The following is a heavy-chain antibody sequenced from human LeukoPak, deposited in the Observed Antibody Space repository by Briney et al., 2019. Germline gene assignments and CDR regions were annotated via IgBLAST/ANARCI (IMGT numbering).Heavy chain of an antibody. D-gene: IGHD4-23*01. J-gene: IGHJ4*02. Sequence: GGSLRLSCAASGFTFSSYEMNWVRQAPGKGLEWVSYISSSGRTIYYADSVKGRFTISRDNAKNSLYLQMNNLRAEDTAIYYCARDLDGGNSFDYWGQGTLVTVSS. CDR2: ISSSGRTI. CDR1: GFTFSSYE. CDR3: ARDLDGGNSFDY. V-gene: IGHV3-48*03.